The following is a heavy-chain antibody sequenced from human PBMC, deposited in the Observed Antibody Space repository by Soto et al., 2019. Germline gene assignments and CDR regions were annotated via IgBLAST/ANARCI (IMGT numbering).Heavy chain of an antibody. CDR1: GCSVSSNSAA. CDR2: TYYRSKWYN. V-gene: IGHV6-1*01. J-gene: IGHJ6*02. CDR3: ARDPYYYGMDV. Sequence: SHTLSLTCAISGCSVSSNSAAWNLIRQSPSRGLEWLGRTYYRSKWYNDYAVSVKSRITINPDTSKNQFSLQLNSVTPEDTAVYYCARDPYYYGMDVWGQGTTVTVSS.